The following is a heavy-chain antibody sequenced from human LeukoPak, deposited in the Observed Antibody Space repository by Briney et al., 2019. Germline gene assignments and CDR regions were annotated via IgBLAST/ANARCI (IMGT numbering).Heavy chain of an antibody. CDR2: ISGSGAST. Sequence: GGSLRLSCAASGFTFSSYSMNWVRQAPGKGLEWISGISGSGASTYYADSVTGRFTISRDNSRNTLYLQMNSLRGDDTAVYYCAKGVGKWESLHFFDYWGQGALVTVSS. J-gene: IGHJ4*02. V-gene: IGHV3-23*01. D-gene: IGHD1-26*01. CDR3: AKGVGKWESLHFFDY. CDR1: GFTFSSYS.